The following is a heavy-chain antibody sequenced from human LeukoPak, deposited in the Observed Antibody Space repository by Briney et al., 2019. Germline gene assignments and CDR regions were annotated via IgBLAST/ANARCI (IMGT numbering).Heavy chain of an antibody. J-gene: IGHJ1*01. Sequence: GGSLRLSCAASGFPFSSYWMQWVRQAPGKGLVWVSRLNSDGSSTYYADSVRGRFTISRDNAKNTLYLQMNSLRVEDAAVYYCGRDNWGSVQNWGQGALVTVSS. CDR1: GFPFSSYW. D-gene: IGHD7-27*01. CDR2: LNSDGSST. V-gene: IGHV3-74*01. CDR3: GRDNWGSVQN.